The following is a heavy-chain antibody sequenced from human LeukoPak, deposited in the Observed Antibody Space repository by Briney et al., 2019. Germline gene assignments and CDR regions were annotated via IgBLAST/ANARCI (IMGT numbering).Heavy chain of an antibody. Sequence: SETLSLTCIVSGGSIRSDYWSWIRQPPGKGLEWIGYIYYSGSTNYNPSLKSRVTISVDTSKNQFSLKLNSVTAADTAVYFCARERAAMESWGQGTLVTVSS. CDR3: ARERAAMES. D-gene: IGHD5-18*01. CDR1: GGSIRSDY. CDR2: IYYSGST. J-gene: IGHJ5*02. V-gene: IGHV4-59*01.